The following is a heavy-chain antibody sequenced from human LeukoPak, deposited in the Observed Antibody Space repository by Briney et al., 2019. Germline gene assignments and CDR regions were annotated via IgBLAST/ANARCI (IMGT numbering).Heavy chain of an antibody. D-gene: IGHD4/OR15-4a*01. V-gene: IGHV1-2*02. CDR2: INPNSGGT. J-gene: IGHJ4*02. Sequence: ASVKVSCKASGYTFTDYYMHWVRQAPGQGVEWMGWINPNSGGTNYAQKFQGRVTTTRDTSISTAYMELSRLRSDDTAVYFCAVRAIDYWGQGTLVTVSS. CDR3: AVRAIDY. CDR1: GYTFTDYY.